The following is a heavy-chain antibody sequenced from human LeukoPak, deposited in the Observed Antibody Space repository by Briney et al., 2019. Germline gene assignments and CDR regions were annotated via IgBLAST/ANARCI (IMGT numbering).Heavy chain of an antibody. D-gene: IGHD3-3*01. Sequence: PSETLSLTCTVSGYSISSGYYWGWIRQPPGEGLEWIGNIYYNGRTYYSPSLKSRGTISVDTSNNQFSLKLNSVTAADTAVYYCARITDRTIFGEIMHGFDVWGQGTPVTVSS. J-gene: IGHJ3*01. CDR2: IYYNGRT. V-gene: IGHV4-38-2*02. CDR1: GYSISSGYY. CDR3: ARITDRTIFGEIMHGFDV.